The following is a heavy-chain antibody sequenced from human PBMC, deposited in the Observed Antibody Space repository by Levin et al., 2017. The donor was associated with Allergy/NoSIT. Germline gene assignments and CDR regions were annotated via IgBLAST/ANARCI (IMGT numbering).Heavy chain of an antibody. CDR3: ARELYYYGSGSINWFDP. Sequence: SQTLSLTCTVSGGSISSYYWSWIRQPPGKGLEWIGYIYYSGSTNYNPSLKSRVTISVDTSKNQFSLKLSSVTAADTAVYYCARELYYYGSGSINWFDPWGQGTLVTVSS. CDR1: GGSISSYY. V-gene: IGHV4-59*01. J-gene: IGHJ5*02. CDR2: IYYSGST. D-gene: IGHD3-10*01.